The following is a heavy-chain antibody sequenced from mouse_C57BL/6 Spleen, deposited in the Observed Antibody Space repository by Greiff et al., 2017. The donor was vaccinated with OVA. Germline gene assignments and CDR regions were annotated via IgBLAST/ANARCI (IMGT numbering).Heavy chain of an antibody. CDR2: IYPGSGST. CDR1: GYTFTSYW. CDR3: ASGYDYDYYAMDY. V-gene: IGHV1-55*01. D-gene: IGHD2-4*01. J-gene: IGHJ4*01. Sequence: VQLQQPGAELVKPGASVKMSCKASGYTFTSYWLTWVKQRPGQGLEWIGDIYPGSGSTNYNEKFKSKATLTVDTSSSTAYMQLSSLTSEDSAVYYCASGYDYDYYAMDYWGQGTSVTVSS.